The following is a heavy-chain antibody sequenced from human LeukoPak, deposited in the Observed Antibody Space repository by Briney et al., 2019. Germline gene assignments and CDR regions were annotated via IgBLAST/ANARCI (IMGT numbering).Heavy chain of an antibody. J-gene: IGHJ4*02. V-gene: IGHV1-2*02. CDR3: ASGTTDIVVVPATLRNYYFDY. CDR2: MDPNSGGT. Sequence: ASVKVSCKASGYTFTDYYIHWVRQAPGQGLEWMAWMDPNSGGTSYAQKFQGRVTMTRDTSISTAYMELSRLRFDDTAVYYCASGTTDIVVVPATLRNYYFDYWGQGTLVTVSS. CDR1: GYTFTDYY. D-gene: IGHD2-2*01.